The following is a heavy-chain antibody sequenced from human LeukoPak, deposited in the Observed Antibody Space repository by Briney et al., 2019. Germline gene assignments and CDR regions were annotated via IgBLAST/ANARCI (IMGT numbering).Heavy chain of an antibody. CDR1: GFTFSSYG. CDR3: AKVQMSHSGSYYYYYMDV. D-gene: IGHD1-26*01. V-gene: IGHV3-30*18. Sequence: HSGGSLRLSCAASGFTFSSYGMHWVRQAPGKGLEWVAVISYDGSNKYYADSVKGRFTISRDNSKNTLYLQMNSLRAEDTAVYYCAKVQMSHSGSYYYYYMDVWGKGTTVTVSS. J-gene: IGHJ6*03. CDR2: ISYDGSNK.